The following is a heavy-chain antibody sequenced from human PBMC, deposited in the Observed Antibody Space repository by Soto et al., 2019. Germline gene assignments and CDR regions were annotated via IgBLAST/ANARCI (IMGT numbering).Heavy chain of an antibody. CDR1: GGTFSSYT. J-gene: IGHJ4*02. CDR2: IIPILGIA. V-gene: IGHV1-69*02. Sequence: SVKVSCKASGGTFSSYTISWVRQAPGQGLEWMGRIIPILGIANYARKFQGRVTITRDTSASTAYMELSSLRSEDTAVYYCARSIVVVTALDYWGQGTLVTVSS. CDR3: ARSIVVVTALDY. D-gene: IGHD2-21*02.